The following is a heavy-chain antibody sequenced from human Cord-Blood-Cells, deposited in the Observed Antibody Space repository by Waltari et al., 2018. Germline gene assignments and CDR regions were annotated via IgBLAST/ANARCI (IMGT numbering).Heavy chain of an antibody. CDR1: GGSISSSSYY. CDR2: IYYSGST. Sequence: QLQLQESGPGLVKPSETLSLTCTVSGGSISSSSYYWGWIRQPPGKGLEWIGSIYYSGSTSYNPSLTSRVTISVDTSKNQFSLKLSSVTAADTAVYYCARDSNGVIDYWGQGTLVTVSS. J-gene: IGHJ4*02. D-gene: IGHD2-8*01. CDR3: ARDSNGVIDY. V-gene: IGHV4-39*02.